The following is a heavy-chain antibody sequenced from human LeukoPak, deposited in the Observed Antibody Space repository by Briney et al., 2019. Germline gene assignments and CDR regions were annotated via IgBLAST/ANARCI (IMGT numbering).Heavy chain of an antibody. J-gene: IGHJ4*02. CDR3: ARGQGAADY. V-gene: IGHV4-4*02. Sequence: SETLSLTCAVSGGSISSRNWWGWVRQPPGKGLEWIGEISRSGNIDYDPSVRSRATISLDKPKSQFSLRLTSVTSADTAVYYCARGQGAADYWGQGILVIVSS. D-gene: IGHD1-26*01. CDR2: ISRSGNI. CDR1: GGSISSRNW.